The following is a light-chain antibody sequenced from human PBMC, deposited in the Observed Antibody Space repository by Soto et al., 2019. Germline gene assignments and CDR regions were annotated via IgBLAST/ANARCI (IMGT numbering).Light chain of an antibody. V-gene: IGKV2-28*01. CDR1: QSLLHSNGNIY. CDR2: LGS. Sequence: DIVLTQSPLSLPVTPGEPASISCRSSQSLLHSNGNIYLDWYLQKPGQSPQLLIYLGSIRASGVPDRFSGRGSGTDFTLEISRVEAEDVGVYYCMQAIQAPRTFGLGTKVEIK. J-gene: IGKJ1*01. CDR3: MQAIQAPRT.